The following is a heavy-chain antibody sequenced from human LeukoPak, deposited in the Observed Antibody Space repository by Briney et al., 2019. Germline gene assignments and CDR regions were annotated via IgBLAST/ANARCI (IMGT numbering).Heavy chain of an antibody. CDR1: GFTVSSNY. V-gene: IGHV3-53*01. Sequence: PGGSLRLSCAASGFTVSSNYMSWVRQAPGKGLEWVSVIYSGGSTYYADSVKGRFTISRDNSKNTLYLQMNSLRVEDTAVYYCARVIVATNTFDAFDIWGQGTMVTVSS. J-gene: IGHJ3*02. D-gene: IGHD5-12*01. CDR2: IYSGGST. CDR3: ARVIVATNTFDAFDI.